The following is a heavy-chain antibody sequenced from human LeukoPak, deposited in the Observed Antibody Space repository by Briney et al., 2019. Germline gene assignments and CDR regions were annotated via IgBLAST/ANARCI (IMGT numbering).Heavy chain of an antibody. D-gene: IGHD4-17*01. J-gene: IGHJ4*02. Sequence: SVKVSCKASGGTFSSYAISWVRQAPGQGLEWMGRIIPISGTANYAQKFQGRVTITTDESTSTAYMELSSLRSEDTAVYYCASYYGDYYLLDYWGQGTLVTVSS. CDR1: GGTFSSYA. CDR3: ASYYGDYYLLDY. V-gene: IGHV1-69*05. CDR2: IIPISGTA.